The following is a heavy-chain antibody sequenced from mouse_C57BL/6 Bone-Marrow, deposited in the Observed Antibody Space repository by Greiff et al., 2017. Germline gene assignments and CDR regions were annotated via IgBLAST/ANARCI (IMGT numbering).Heavy chain of an antibody. D-gene: IGHD2-4*01. CDR3: AREEIYYDYYFDY. J-gene: IGHJ2*01. Sequence: QVQLQQSGAELARPGASVKLSCKASGYTFTSYGISWVKQRTGQGLEWIGETYPRSGNTYYNEKFKGKATLTADKSSSTAYMELRSLTSEDSAVYFCAREEIYYDYYFDYWGQGTTLTVSS. V-gene: IGHV1-81*01. CDR2: TYPRSGNT. CDR1: GYTFTSYG.